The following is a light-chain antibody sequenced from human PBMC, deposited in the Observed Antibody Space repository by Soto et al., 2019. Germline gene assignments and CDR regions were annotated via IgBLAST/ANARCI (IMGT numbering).Light chain of an antibody. Sequence: DIQMTQSPSTLPASVGDRVTITCRASQSISTWLAWYQQKPGKAPNLLIYAASSLQSGVPSRFSGSGSGTDFTLTISSLQPEDFATYYCQQYNSYPLTFGGGTKVDIK. CDR2: AAS. J-gene: IGKJ4*01. CDR1: QSISTW. CDR3: QQYNSYPLT. V-gene: IGKV1-5*01.